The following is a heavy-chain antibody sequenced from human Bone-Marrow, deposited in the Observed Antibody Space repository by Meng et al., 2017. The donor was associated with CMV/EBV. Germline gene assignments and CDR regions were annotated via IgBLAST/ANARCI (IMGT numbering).Heavy chain of an antibody. V-gene: IGHV1-2*02. CDR1: GFYFSDHY. Sequence: ASVKVSCKASGFYFSDHYMHWLRQAPGQGLEWMGWIKPDSGATNYAQTFQGRVTMTTDSSITTAYMELIGLTSDDTAVYYCARDHNWGPDHWDQGTLVTVSS. CDR3: ARDHNWGPDH. J-gene: IGHJ4*02. CDR2: IKPDSGAT. D-gene: IGHD1-1*01.